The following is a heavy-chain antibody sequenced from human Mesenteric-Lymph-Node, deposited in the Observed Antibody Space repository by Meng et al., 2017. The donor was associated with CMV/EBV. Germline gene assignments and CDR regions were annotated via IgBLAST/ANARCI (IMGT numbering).Heavy chain of an antibody. D-gene: IGHD4-23*01. Sequence: QWQLQRWALGLLKPSETLSLTCAVYGGAFSGYYWSWIRQPPGKGLEWIGEINHSGSTNYNPSLKSRVTISVDTSKNQFSLKLSSVTAADTAVYYCARHQRWLKSEGGFNYWGQGTLVTVSS. V-gene: IGHV4-34*01. CDR3: ARHQRWLKSEGGFNY. CDR2: INHSGST. CDR1: GGAFSGYY. J-gene: IGHJ4*02.